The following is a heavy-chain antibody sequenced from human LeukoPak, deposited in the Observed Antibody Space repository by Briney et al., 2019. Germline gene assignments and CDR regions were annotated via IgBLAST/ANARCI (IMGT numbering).Heavy chain of an antibody. CDR1: GGTFSSYA. CDR2: IIPILGSA. Sequence: GASVKVSCKASGGTFSSYAISWVRQAPGQGPEWMGWIIPILGSANYAQSFQGRVTMTADESTSTAYMELSSLRSEDTAVYYCATSSRTYSSTDYWGQGTLVTVSS. J-gene: IGHJ4*02. CDR3: ATSSRTYSSTDY. D-gene: IGHD6-13*01. V-gene: IGHV1-69*11.